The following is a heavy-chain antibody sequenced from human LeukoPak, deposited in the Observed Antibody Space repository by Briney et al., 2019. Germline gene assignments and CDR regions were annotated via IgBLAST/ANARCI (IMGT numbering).Heavy chain of an antibody. CDR2: ISGSGGST. D-gene: IGHD4-23*01. V-gene: IGHV3-23*01. CDR3: AREGGNSPAFDY. Sequence: GGSLRLSCVASGFTFSSYAMSWVRQAPGKGLEWVSAISGSGGSTYYADSVKGRFTISRDNSKNTLYLQMNSLRAEDTAVYYCAREGGNSPAFDYWGQGTLVTVSS. CDR1: GFTFSSYA. J-gene: IGHJ4*02.